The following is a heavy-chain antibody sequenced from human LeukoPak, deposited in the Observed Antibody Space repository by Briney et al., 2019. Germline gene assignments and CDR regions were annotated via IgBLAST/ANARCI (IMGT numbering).Heavy chain of an antibody. CDR1: GFTFSGSP. J-gene: IGHJ4*02. Sequence: TGGSLRLSCAASGFTFSGSPILWVRQASGKGLEWVGRIRSKADNYATAYAASVQGRCTISRDDSKNTAYLQLSSLKTEDTAVYYCTQSNYWGQGALVTVSS. CDR3: TQSNY. CDR2: IRSKADNYAT. V-gene: IGHV3-73*01.